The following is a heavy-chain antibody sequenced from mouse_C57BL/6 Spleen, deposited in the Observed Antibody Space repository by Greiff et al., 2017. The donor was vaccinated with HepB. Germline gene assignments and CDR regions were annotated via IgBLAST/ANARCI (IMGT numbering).Heavy chain of an antibody. CDR1: GFTFTDYY. D-gene: IGHD1-2*01. CDR2: IRNKANGYTT. J-gene: IGHJ1*03. Sequence: DVQLVESGGGLVQPGGSLSLSCAASGFTFTDYYMSWVRQPPGKALEWLGFIRNKANGYTTEYSASVKGRFTISRDNSQSILYLQMNALRAEDSATYYCARFYGLWYFDVWGTGTTVTVSS. V-gene: IGHV7-3*01. CDR3: ARFYGLWYFDV.